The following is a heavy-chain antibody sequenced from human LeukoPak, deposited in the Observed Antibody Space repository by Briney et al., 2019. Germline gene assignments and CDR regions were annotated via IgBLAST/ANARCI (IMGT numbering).Heavy chain of an antibody. CDR1: GFTFSSHG. J-gene: IGHJ5*02. CDR2: ISGTSSII. CDR3: ARVGRNYDNWFDP. D-gene: IGHD1-7*01. V-gene: IGHV3-48*01. Sequence: PGGSLRLSCAASGFTFSSHGMNWVRQAPGKGLEWVSYISGTSSIIHYADSVKGRFTISRDNAKNSVDLQMNSLRGEDPAVYYCARVGRNYDNWFDPWGQGTLVTVSS.